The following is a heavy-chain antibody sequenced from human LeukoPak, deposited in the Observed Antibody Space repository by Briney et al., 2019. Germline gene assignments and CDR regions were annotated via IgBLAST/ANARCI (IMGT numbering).Heavy chain of an antibody. CDR1: GGSISSSSYY. CDR3: ATLSDGYSSGWRASHRPLDY. D-gene: IGHD6-19*01. V-gene: IGHV4-39*01. CDR2: IYYSGST. J-gene: IGHJ4*02. Sequence: PSETLSLTCTVSGGSISSSSYYWGWIRQPPGKGLEWIGSIYYSGSTYYNPSLKSRVTISVDTSKNQFSLKLSSVTAAATAVYYCATLSDGYSSGWRASHRPLDYWGQGPLVTVSS.